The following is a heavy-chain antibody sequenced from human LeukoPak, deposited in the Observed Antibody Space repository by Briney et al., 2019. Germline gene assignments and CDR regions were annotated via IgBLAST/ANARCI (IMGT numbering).Heavy chain of an antibody. Sequence: GASVKVSCKASGYTFTSYDINWVRQATGQGLEWMGWMNPNSGNTGYAQKFQGRVTMTRDMFTNAVYMEVSSLRSEDTAIYYCARGVSNSASGLPTRYFDYWGQGALVTVSS. J-gene: IGHJ4*02. CDR3: ARGVSNSASGLPTRYFDY. V-gene: IGHV1-8*01. CDR1: GYTFTSYD. CDR2: MNPNSGNT. D-gene: IGHD5-12*01.